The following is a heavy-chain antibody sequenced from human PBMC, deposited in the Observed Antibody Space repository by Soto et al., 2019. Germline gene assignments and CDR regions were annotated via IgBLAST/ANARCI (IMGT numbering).Heavy chain of an antibody. J-gene: IGHJ6*02. CDR1: GYTFTSYD. V-gene: IGHV1-8*01. D-gene: IGHD6-19*01. CDR2: MNPNSGNT. CDR3: ARGLEQWLTHYGMDV. Sequence: ASVQVSCKASGYTFTSYDINWVRQATGQGLEWMGWMNPNSGNTGYAQKFQGRVTMTRNTSISTAYMELSSLRSEDTAVYYCARGLEQWLTHYGMDVWGQGTTVTVSS.